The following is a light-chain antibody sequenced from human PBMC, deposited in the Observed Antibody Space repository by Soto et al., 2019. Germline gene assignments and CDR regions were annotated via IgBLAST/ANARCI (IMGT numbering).Light chain of an antibody. Sequence: IVMTQSPATLSVSPVDRVTISFRASQSVRTNLAWYQLTPGQAPRLLIYGASTRATGVPARFSGTGSGTDFTLTISSLQSDDFGVYYCQQYNDWPPLTFGGGTKVDI. V-gene: IGKV3-15*01. CDR3: QQYNDWPPLT. CDR2: GAS. J-gene: IGKJ4*01. CDR1: QSVRTN.